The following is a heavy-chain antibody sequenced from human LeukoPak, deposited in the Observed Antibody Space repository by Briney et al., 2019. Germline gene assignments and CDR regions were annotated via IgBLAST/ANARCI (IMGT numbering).Heavy chain of an antibody. CDR1: GFTFSSYS. Sequence: GGSLRLSCAASGFTFSSYSMNWVRQAPGKGLEWVSSISSSSSYIYYADSLKGRFTISRDNAKNSLYLQMDSLRAEDTAVYYCARDLGSGKCYMDVWGKGTTVTVSS. CDR3: ARDLGSGKCYMDV. CDR2: ISSSSSYI. D-gene: IGHD3-10*01. J-gene: IGHJ6*03. V-gene: IGHV3-21*01.